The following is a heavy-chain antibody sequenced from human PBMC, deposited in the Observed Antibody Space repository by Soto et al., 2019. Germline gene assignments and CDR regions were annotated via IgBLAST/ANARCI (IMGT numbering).Heavy chain of an antibody. CDR3: AKSXASSPGNWFDS. D-gene: IGHD6-19*01. CDR1: GYMFTSHA. V-gene: IGHV1-3*01. Sequence: QVQLVQSGAEVKKPGASVKVSCKASGYMFTSHAIHWVRQAPGQRLEWLGWINAANGDTKYSLKFQGRVIITRDTSASTAYMDLSXLXSEDTAVYYCAKSXASSPGNWFDSWGQGTLVTVSS. J-gene: IGHJ5*01. CDR2: INAANGDT.